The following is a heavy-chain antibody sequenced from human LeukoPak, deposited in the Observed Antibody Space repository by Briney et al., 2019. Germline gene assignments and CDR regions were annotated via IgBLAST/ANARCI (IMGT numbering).Heavy chain of an antibody. CDR3: ARLTVGAFDI. CDR1: RFTFSSCA. V-gene: IGHV3-30-3*01. D-gene: IGHD3-9*01. CDR2: ISYDGSNK. J-gene: IGHJ3*02. Sequence: AGGSLRLSCAASRFTFSSCAMSWVRQAPGKGLEWVAVISYDGSNKYYADSVKGRFTISRDNSKNTLYLQMNSLRAEDTAVYYCARLTVGAFDIWGQGTMVTVSS.